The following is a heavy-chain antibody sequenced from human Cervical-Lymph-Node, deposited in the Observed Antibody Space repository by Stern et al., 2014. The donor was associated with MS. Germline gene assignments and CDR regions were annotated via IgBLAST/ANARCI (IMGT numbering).Heavy chain of an antibody. CDR2: INPNSGGT. J-gene: IGHJ6*02. CDR1: GNTFTDYY. V-gene: IGHV1-2*06. D-gene: IGHD2-15*01. Sequence: VQLVESGAEVKKPGASVKVSCKASGNTFTDYYVHWVRQAPGQGLEWMGRINPNSGGTNYGQKLQGRVTVTWDTSISTAYMELKWLTYDDTAVYFCAREWEYCSGGSCYWNGMDVWGQGTTVTISS. CDR3: AREWEYCSGGSCYWNGMDV.